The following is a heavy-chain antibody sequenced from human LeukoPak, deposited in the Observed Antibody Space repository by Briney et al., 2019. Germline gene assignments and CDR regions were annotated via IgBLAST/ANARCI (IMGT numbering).Heavy chain of an antibody. CDR1: GFTFSCYA. Sequence: GGSLRLSCAASGFTFSCYAMNWVRQAPGKGLEWVSISGSGGDTYYADSVKGRFTISRDNSKNTLYLQMNSLRAEDTAVYYCAKARGATYGTYYFAYSGQATLATVSS. D-gene: IGHD4/OR15-4a*01. CDR3: AKARGATYGTYYFAY. J-gene: IGHJ4*02. V-gene: IGHV3-23*01. CDR2: SGSGGDT.